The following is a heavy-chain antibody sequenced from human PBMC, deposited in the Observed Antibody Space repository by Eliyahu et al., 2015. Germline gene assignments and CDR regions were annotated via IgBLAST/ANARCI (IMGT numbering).Heavy chain of an antibody. D-gene: IGHD4-11*01. Sequence: QVQLVESXGGVVQPGRSLRLSCAAXXXPFXXYGMHWVRQAPGKGLEWVAVISYDGSNKYYADSVKGRFTISRDNSKNTLYLQMNSLRAEDTAVYYCAKDMEGSLTVTPSDYWGQGTLVTVSS. V-gene: IGHV3-30*18. J-gene: IGHJ4*02. CDR3: AKDMEGSLTVTPSDY. CDR1: XXPFXXYG. CDR2: ISYDGSNK.